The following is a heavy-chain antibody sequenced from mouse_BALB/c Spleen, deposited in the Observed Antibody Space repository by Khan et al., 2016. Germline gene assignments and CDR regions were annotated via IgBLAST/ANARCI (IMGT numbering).Heavy chain of an antibody. D-gene: IGHD1-1*01. Sequence: QVQLQQSGAELAKSGASVKMSCKTSGYTFTSYWMHWVKQRPQRGLEWIGYINPSTGYTEYSQKFKDQATLTADTSSSTAYMHLSSLTSEDSAVYYCTRVYCDFAWDYWGQGTLVTVSA. CDR2: INPSTGYT. CDR1: GYTFTSYW. CDR3: TRVYCDFAWDY. J-gene: IGHJ4*01. V-gene: IGHV1-7*01.